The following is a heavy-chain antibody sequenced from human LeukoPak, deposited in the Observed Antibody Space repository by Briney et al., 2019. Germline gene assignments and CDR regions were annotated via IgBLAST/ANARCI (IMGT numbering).Heavy chain of an antibody. CDR3: AKSSYYDSSGYYREYYFDY. CDR2: ISGGGGST. CDR1: GFTFSTYA. Sequence: EAGGSPRLSCAASGFTFSTYAVSWVRQAPGKGLEWVSAISGGGGSTNYADSVKGRVTVSRDNSKSTLYLQMNSLRAEDMAVYYCAKSSYYDSSGYYREYYFDYWGQGTLVTVSS. D-gene: IGHD3-22*01. V-gene: IGHV3-23*01. J-gene: IGHJ4*02.